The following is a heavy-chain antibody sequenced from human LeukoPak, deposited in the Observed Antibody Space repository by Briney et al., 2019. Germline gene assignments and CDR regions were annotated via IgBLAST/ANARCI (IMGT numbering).Heavy chain of an antibody. Sequence: GGTLRLSCAASGLTFSSYGMSWVRQAPGKGLEWVSAISGSGGSTYYADSVKGRFTISRDNSKNTLYLQMNSLRAEDTAVYYCAKDRVTAMVEEGYWGQGTLVTVSS. D-gene: IGHD5-18*01. CDR2: ISGSGGST. J-gene: IGHJ4*02. CDR3: AKDRVTAMVEEGY. V-gene: IGHV3-23*01. CDR1: GLTFSSYG.